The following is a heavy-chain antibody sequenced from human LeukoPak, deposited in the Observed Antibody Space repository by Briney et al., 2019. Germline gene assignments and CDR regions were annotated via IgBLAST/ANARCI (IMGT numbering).Heavy chain of an antibody. V-gene: IGHV1-8*01. J-gene: IGHJ4*02. CDR1: GYTFTSYD. D-gene: IGHD5-12*01. CDR2: MNPNSGNT. Sequence: VSVKVSCKASGYTFTSYDINWVRQATGQGLEWMGWMNPNSGNTGYAQKFQGRVTMTRNTSISTAYMELSSLRSEDTAVYYCARSRTMVATPLGYWGQGTLVTVSS. CDR3: ARSRTMVATPLGY.